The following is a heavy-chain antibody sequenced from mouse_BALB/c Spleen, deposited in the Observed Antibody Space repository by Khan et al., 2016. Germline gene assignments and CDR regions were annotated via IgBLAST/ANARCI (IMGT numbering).Heavy chain of an antibody. Sequence: VQLKQPGAELVKPGASVKLSCLASGFNIKDTYMHWVKQGPEQGLDWIGRIDPANGETKYDPKFQGTATITADTSSNTACLQLSILTSEDTAVSYCTRVFDFDPFAYWGRGTLVTVST. V-gene: IGHV14-3*02. J-gene: IGHJ3*01. CDR2: IDPANGET. D-gene: IGHD2-4*01. CDR1: GFNIKDTY. CDR3: TRVFDFDPFAY.